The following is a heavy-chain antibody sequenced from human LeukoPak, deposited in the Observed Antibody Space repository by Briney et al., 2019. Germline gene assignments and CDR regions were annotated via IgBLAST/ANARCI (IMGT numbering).Heavy chain of an antibody. CDR2: VYYSGTT. V-gene: IGHV4-39*01. CDR3: VRQNSDYYYYYLDV. Sequence: KPSETLSLTCTVSGGSVSSSSSYWAWIRQPPGRGLEWIGSVYYSGTTYYNTSLESRVTISEDTSRNRFSLMLSSVTAADTAVCYCVRQNSDYYYYYLDVWGEGTTVIVSS. J-gene: IGHJ6*03. CDR1: GGSVSSSSSY. D-gene: IGHD1-7*01.